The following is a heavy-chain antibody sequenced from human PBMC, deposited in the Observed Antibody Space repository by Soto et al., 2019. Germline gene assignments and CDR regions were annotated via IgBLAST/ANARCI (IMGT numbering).Heavy chain of an antibody. J-gene: IGHJ4*02. D-gene: IGHD2-15*01. CDR2: ISYDGSNK. CDR1: GFTFSSYA. CDR3: ARAAQGNIVVVVAAPLDY. V-gene: IGHV3-30-3*01. Sequence: QVQLVESGGGVVQPGRSLRLSCAASGFTFSSYAMHWVRQAPGKGLEWVAVISYDGSNKYYADSVKGRFTISRDNSKNTLYLQMNSPRAEDTAVYYCARAAQGNIVVVVAAPLDYWGQGTLVTVSS.